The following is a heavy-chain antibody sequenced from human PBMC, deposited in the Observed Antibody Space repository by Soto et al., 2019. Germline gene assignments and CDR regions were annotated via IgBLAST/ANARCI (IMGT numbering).Heavy chain of an antibody. V-gene: IGHV4-39*01. CDR2: IYNSATT. Sequence: SETLSLTCTVSGGSVNRTNYYWGWIRQPPGKGLEWIGSIYNSATTYYNPSLKSRVTISVDTSKNLFSLNLNAVTAADTAMYYCGRVVIAASAHPDFDYWGQGTLVTVSS. CDR3: GRVVIAASAHPDFDY. D-gene: IGHD2-15*01. J-gene: IGHJ4*02. CDR1: GGSVNRTNYY.